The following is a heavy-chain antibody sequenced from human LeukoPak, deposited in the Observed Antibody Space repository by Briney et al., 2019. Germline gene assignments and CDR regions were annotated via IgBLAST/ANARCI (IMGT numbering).Heavy chain of an antibody. Sequence: GGSLRLSCAASGFTFSSYGMHWVRQAPGKGLEWVAVISYNGSNKYYADSVKGRFTISRDNSKNTLYLQMNSLRAEDTAVYYCAKDQDTMVRGVIITSYYGMDVWGQGTTVTVSS. CDR2: ISYNGSNK. CDR3: AKDQDTMVRGVIITSYYGMDV. J-gene: IGHJ6*02. D-gene: IGHD3-10*01. CDR1: GFTFSSYG. V-gene: IGHV3-30*18.